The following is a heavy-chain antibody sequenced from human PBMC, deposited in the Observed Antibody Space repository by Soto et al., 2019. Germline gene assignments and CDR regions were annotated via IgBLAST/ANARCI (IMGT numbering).Heavy chain of an antibody. CDR1: GLTFSRYA. V-gene: IGHV3-23*01. J-gene: IGHJ4*02. CDR2: IINTGGDT. Sequence: GSLRLSCAVSGLTFSRYAMSWVRQAPGKGLEWVSAIINTGGDTLYADSVKARFTISRDNFKNTLYLQMNSLRAEDAAIYYCAKASGESYPESRVFDQWGQGTRVT. D-gene: IGHD1-26*01. CDR3: AKASGESYPESRVFDQ.